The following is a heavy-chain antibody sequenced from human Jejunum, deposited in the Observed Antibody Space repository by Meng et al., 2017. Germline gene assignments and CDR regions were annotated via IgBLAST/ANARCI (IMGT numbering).Heavy chain of an antibody. CDR2: INPDGSNP. V-gene: IGHV3-74*01. J-gene: IGHJ4*01. CDR1: GFTFTDLR. Sequence: SGLGVAQLGGSLRFSCAGSGFTFTDLRMHWVRKGPGKGLVWVSRINPDGSNPTYADSVKGRFTISRDNAKNTLYLQMNSLRAEDTAVYYCAKEAPGTFDLWGQGTLVTVSS. CDR3: AKEAPGTFDL.